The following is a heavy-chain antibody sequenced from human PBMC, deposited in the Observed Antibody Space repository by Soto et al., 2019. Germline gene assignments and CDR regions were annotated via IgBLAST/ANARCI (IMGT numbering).Heavy chain of an antibody. D-gene: IGHD3-22*01. J-gene: IGHJ4*02. CDR3: ARDLSYYDSSGLGY. Sequence: PGGSLRLSCAASGFTFSSYGMHWVRQAPGKGLEWVAVIWYDGSNKYYADSVKGRFTISRDNSKNTLYLQMNSLRAEDTAVYYCARDLSYYDSSGLGYWGQGTLVTVSP. CDR1: GFTFSSYG. V-gene: IGHV3-33*01. CDR2: IWYDGSNK.